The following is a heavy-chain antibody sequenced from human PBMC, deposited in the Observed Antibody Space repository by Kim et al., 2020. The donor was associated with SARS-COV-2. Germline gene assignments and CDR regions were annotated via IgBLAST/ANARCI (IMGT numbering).Heavy chain of an antibody. V-gene: IGHV3-73*01. CDR3: TRLWELEDYYYYGMDV. CDR1: GFTFSGSA. Sequence: GGSLRLSCAASGFTFSGSAMHWVRQASGKGLEWVGRIRSKANSYATAYAASVKGRFTISRDDSKNTAYLQMNILKTEDTAVYYCTRLWELEDYYYYGMDVWGQGTTVTVSS. D-gene: IGHD1-26*01. J-gene: IGHJ6*02. CDR2: IRSKANSYAT.